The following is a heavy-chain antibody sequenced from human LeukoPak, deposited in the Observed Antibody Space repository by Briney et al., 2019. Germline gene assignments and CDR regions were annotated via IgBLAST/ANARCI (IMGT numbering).Heavy chain of an antibody. CDR1: GYTFTSYY. V-gene: IGHV1-46*01. CDR3: AREEMATGGVDY. CDR2: INPSGGST. J-gene: IGHJ4*02. Sequence: GASVKVFCKASGYTFTSYYMHWVRQAPGQGLEWMGIINPSGGSTSYAQKFQGRVTMTRDTSTSTVYMELSSLRSEDTAVYYCAREEMATGGVDYWGQGTLVTVSS. D-gene: IGHD5-24*01.